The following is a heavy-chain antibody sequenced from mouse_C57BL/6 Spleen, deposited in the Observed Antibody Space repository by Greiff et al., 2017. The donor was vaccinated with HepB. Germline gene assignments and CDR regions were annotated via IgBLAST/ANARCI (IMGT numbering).Heavy chain of an antibody. D-gene: IGHD2-5*01. CDR2: INPNNGGT. Sequence: EVQLQQSGPELVKPGASVKISCKASGYTFTDYYMNWVKQSHGKSLEWIGDINPNNGGTSYNQKFKGKATFTADTSSNTAYMQLSSLTTEDSAIYYCARGGSNYDYWGQGTTLTVSS. CDR1: GYTFTDYY. V-gene: IGHV1-26*01. CDR3: ARGGSNYDY. J-gene: IGHJ2*01.